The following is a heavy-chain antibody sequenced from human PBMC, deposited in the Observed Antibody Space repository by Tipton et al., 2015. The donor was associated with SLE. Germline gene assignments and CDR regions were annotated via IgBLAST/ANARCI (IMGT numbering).Heavy chain of an antibody. J-gene: IGHJ6*03. CDR3: ARGRDSGSYFSYYYMDV. Sequence: TLSLTCAVSGYSISSGYYWGWIRQPPGKGLEWIGSIYHSGSTYYNPSLKSRVTISVDTSKNQFSLKLSSVTAADTAVYYCARGRDSGSYFSYYYMDVWGKGTTVTVSS. V-gene: IGHV4-38-2*01. D-gene: IGHD1-26*01. CDR2: IYHSGST. CDR1: GYSISSGYY.